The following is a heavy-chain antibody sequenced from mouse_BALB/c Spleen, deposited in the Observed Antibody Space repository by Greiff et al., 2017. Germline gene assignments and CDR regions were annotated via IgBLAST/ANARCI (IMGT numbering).Heavy chain of an antibody. CDR2: ISSGSSTI. V-gene: IGHV5-17*02. D-gene: IGHD3-2*01. CDR1: GFTFSSFG. CDR3: ARGRGQLGLRLYYFDY. Sequence: EVMLVESGGGLVQPGGSRKLSCAASGFTFSSFGMHWVRQAPEKGLEWVAYISSGSSTIYYADTVKGRFTISRDNPKNTLFLQMTSLRSEDTAMYYCARGRGQLGLRLYYFDYWGQGTTLTVSS. J-gene: IGHJ2*01.